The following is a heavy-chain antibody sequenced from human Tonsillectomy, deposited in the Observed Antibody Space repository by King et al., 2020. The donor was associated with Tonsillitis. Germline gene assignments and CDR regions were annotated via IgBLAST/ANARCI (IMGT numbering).Heavy chain of an antibody. CDR3: ATGSTESLFDP. D-gene: IGHD1-26*01. CDR1: GYTFITHY. CDR2: INPRGGST. V-gene: IGHV1-46*03. J-gene: IGHJ5*02. Sequence: QLVQSGAEVKKPGASVKVSCRASGYTFITHYMHWVRQAPGQGPEWMGIINPRGGSTRYAQKFQDRVTLTRDTSTSTVCMELSSLRCEDTAVYYCATGSTESLFDPWGQGTLVTVSS.